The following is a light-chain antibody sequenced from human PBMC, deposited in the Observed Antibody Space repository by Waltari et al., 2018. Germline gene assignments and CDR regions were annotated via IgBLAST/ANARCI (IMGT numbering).Light chain of an antibody. J-gene: IGLJ1*01. CDR1: SSAVGGYNY. CDR3: SSYTSSSTLYV. Sequence: QSALTQPASVSGSPGQSITISCTGTSSAVGGYNYVYWYQQHPGKAPKLLIYDVSNRPSGVSNRFSGSKSGNTASLTISGLQAEDEADYYCSSYTSSSTLYVFGTGTKVTVL. CDR2: DVS. V-gene: IGLV2-14*03.